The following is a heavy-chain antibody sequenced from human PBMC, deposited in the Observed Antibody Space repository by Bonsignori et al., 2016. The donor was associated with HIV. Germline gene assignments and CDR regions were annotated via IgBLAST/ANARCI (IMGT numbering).Heavy chain of an antibody. CDR3: ARDYSGSYYDAFDI. J-gene: IGHJ3*02. V-gene: IGHV3-48*02. Sequence: VRQMPGKGLEWVSYISSSSSSIYYADSVKGRFTLSRDNAKNSLYLQMNSLRDEDTAVYYCARDYSGSYYDAFDIWGQGTVVTVSS. CDR2: ISSSSSSI. D-gene: IGHD1-26*01.